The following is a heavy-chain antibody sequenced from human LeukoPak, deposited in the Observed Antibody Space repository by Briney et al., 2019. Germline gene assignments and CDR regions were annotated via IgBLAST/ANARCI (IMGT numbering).Heavy chain of an antibody. CDR1: GFTSSSYW. V-gene: IGHV3-7*01. J-gene: IGHJ4*02. D-gene: IGHD5/OR15-5a*01. CDR2: IKQDGSEK. CDR3: ARDVLALFDY. Sequence: GGSLRLSCAASGFTSSSYWMSWVLQAPGKGLEWVANIKQDGSEKYYVDSVKGRFTISRDNAKNSLYLQMNSLRAEDTAVYYCARDVLALFDYWGQGTLVTVSS.